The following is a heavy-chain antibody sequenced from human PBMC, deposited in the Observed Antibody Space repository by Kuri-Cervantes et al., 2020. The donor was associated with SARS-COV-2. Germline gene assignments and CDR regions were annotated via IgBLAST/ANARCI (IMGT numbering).Heavy chain of an antibody. CDR2: ISGSGGST. V-gene: IGHV3-23*01. CDR1: GFTFSSYA. D-gene: IGHD3-3*01. CDR3: AKGHIYTIFGVTPYYFDY. Sequence: ETLSLTCAASGFTFSSYAMSWVRQAPGKGLEWVSAISGSGGSTYYADSVKGRFTISRDNSKNTLYLQMNSLRAEDTAVYYCAKGHIYTIFGVTPYYFDYWGQGTLVTVSS. J-gene: IGHJ4*02.